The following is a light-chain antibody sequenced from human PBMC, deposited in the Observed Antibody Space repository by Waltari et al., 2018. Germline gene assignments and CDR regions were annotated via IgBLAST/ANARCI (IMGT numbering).Light chain of an antibody. CDR1: QGISSY. Sequence: IQMSQSQSSLSASVGDRVTITCRASQGISSYLNWYQQKPGKAPKLLIYYANSLASGVPSRFSGSGSGTEFTLTISSLQPEDFATYYCQQGNSNPTFGGGTKVEIK. V-gene: IGKV1-13*02. CDR3: QQGNSNPT. CDR2: YAN. J-gene: IGKJ4*01.